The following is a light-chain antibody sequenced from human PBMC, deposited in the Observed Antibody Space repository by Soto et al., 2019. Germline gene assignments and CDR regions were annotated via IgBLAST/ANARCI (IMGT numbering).Light chain of an antibody. CDR1: QSVRSSY. J-gene: IGKJ4*01. V-gene: IGKV3-20*01. CDR2: GAS. CDR3: QHFGSPLT. Sequence: EIVLTQSPGTLSLSRGGRATLSCRASQSVRSSYLAWYQQRPGQAPRLLIFGASFRATGIPDRFSGSGSGTDFPLTISRLEPEDFAVYYCQHFGSPLTPGGVIKVYIK.